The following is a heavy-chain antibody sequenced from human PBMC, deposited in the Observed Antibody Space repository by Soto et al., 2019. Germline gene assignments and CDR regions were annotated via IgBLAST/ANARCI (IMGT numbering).Heavy chain of an antibody. Sequence: QVQLVESGGGVVQPGRSLRLSCAASGFTFSSYGMHWVRQAPGKGLEWVAVIWYDGSNKYYADSVKGRFTISRDNSKNTLYLKMTSLRAEDTAVYYWARDQSLYFDYGGQGPLVTVSS. CDR3: ARDQSLYFDY. CDR2: IWYDGSNK. V-gene: IGHV3-33*01. CDR1: GFTFSSYG. J-gene: IGHJ4*02.